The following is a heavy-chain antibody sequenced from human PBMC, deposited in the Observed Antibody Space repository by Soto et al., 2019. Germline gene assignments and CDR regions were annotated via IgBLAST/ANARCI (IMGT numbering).Heavy chain of an antibody. J-gene: IGHJ4*02. CDR2: IKYDGSEK. CDR1: GFGFNNYW. Sequence: PGGSLRLSCAASGFGFNNYWMSWVRQAPGKGPEWVASIKYDGSEKYYVDSVKGRFTVSRDNAKNSLSMHLNSLRADDTAVYYCVRDVGPITIFGEALSGYFDSWGQGTLVTVSS. V-gene: IGHV3-7*03. CDR3: VRDVGPITIFGEALSGYFDS. D-gene: IGHD3-3*01.